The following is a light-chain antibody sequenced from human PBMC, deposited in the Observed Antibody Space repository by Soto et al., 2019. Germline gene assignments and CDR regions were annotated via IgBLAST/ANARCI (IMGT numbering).Light chain of an antibody. J-gene: IGKJ1*01. CDR2: GAS. CDR1: QSVSSSY. CDR3: QQYGSSPRT. V-gene: IGKV3-20*01. Sequence: EIVLTQSPGTLSLSPWERATLSCRASQSVSSSYLAWYQQKPGQAPRLLIYGASSRATGIPDRFSGSGSGTDFTLNISRLEPEDFAVYYCQQYGSSPRTFGQGTKVEIK.